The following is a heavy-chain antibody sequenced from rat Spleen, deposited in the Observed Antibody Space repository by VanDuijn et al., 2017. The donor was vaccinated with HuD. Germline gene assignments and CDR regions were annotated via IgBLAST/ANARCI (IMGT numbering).Heavy chain of an antibody. V-gene: IGHV3-1*01. Sequence: EVQLQESGPGLVKPSQSLSLSCSVTGDSITSHYWGWIRKFPGNKMEWMGYINYSGSTSYNPFINSRISITRDTSKNQFFLQLTSVATEDTATYYCARYGGYNFDYWGQGVMVTVSS. CDR2: INYSGST. D-gene: IGHD2-3*01. CDR3: ARYGGYNFDY. J-gene: IGHJ2*01. CDR1: GDSITSHY.